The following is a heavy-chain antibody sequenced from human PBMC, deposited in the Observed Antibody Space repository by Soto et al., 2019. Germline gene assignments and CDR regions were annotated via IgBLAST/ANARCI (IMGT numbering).Heavy chain of an antibody. CDR3: ARADGYCSGGSCYEVAFDI. D-gene: IGHD2-15*01. J-gene: IGHJ3*02. Sequence: SETLSLTCTVSGGSISSYYWSWIRQPPGKGLEWIGYIYYSGSTNYNPSLKSRVTISVDTPKNQFSLKLSSVTAADTAVYYCARADGYCSGGSCYEVAFDISGQGTMVTVSS. CDR1: GGSISSYY. V-gene: IGHV4-59*01. CDR2: IYYSGST.